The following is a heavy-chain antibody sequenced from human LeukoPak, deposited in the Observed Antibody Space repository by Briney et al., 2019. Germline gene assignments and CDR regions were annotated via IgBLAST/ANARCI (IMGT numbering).Heavy chain of an antibody. CDR3: ARGPNGYYIGAFDM. Sequence: GGSLRLSCTASGFTFSAYAMMWVRQAPGKGPEWVAAIRGGGTSEFYADSVKGRFRISRDNSKDTLFLQMNSLRAEDTAVYYCARGPNGYYIGAFDMGGPGTRVTVAS. D-gene: IGHD4-17*01. CDR2: IRGGGTSE. J-gene: IGHJ3*02. CDR1: GFTFSAYA. V-gene: IGHV3-23*01.